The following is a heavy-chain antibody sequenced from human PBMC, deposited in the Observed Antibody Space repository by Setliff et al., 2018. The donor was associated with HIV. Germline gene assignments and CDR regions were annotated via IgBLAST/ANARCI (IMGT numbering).Heavy chain of an antibody. V-gene: IGHV4-4*09. CDR3: ARESGSAYYYYYMDV. CDR1: GDSISTYC. CDR2: IYTSGST. D-gene: IGHD1-26*01. Sequence: SETLSLTCTVSGDSISTYCWIWIRQPPGKGLEWIGNIYTSGSTNYNPSLKSRVIMSLDTSKNQFSLRLSPMSAADTAVYYCARESGSAYYYYYMDVWGKGTTVTVSS. J-gene: IGHJ6*03.